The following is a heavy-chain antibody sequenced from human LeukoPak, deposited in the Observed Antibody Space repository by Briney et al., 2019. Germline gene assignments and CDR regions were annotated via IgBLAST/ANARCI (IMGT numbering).Heavy chain of an antibody. V-gene: IGHV3-48*03. J-gene: IGHJ6*04. CDR3: AELGITMIGGV. D-gene: IGHD3-10*02. Sequence: PGGSLRLSCAASGFTFSSYEMNWVRQAPGKGLEWVSYISSSGSTIYYADSVKGRFTISRDNAMNSLYLQMNSLRAEDTAVYYCAELGITMIGGVWGKGTTVTISP. CDR1: GFTFSSYE. CDR2: ISSSGSTI.